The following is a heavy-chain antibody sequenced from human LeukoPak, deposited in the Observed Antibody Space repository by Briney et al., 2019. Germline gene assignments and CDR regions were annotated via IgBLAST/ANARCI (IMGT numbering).Heavy chain of an antibody. CDR1: GYTFTNFG. CDR3: ARDGTSTDDY. J-gene: IGHJ4*02. V-gene: IGHV1-18*01. CDR2: ISGNNDNT. Sequence: GASLKVSRKASGYTFTNFGISTVRQAPGQGLEWMGWISGNNDNTNYAQKFQGRVTMTTDTSTSTAYMELKSLSADDTAVYYCARDGTSTDDYWGQGTLVTVSS. D-gene: IGHD2-2*01.